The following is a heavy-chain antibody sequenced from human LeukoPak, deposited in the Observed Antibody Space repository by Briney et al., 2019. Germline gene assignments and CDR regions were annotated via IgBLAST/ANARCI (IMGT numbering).Heavy chain of an antibody. CDR2: ISTHNGNT. V-gene: IGHV1-18*01. CDR3: ARGEYGGGWYARGFFDY. D-gene: IGHD6-19*01. CDR1: GYSFTSYG. Sequence: GASVKVSCKASGYSFTSYGISWVRQAPGRGLEWTGWISTHNGNTNYAQKLQGRVTMTIDTSTSTAYMDLTSLRSDDTAVYYCARGEYGGGWYARGFFDYWGQGTLVTVSS. J-gene: IGHJ4*02.